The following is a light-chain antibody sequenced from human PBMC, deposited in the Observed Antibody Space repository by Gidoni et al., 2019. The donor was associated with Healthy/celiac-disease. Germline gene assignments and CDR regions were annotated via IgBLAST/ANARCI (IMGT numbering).Light chain of an antibody. CDR3: QQSYSTPRT. V-gene: IGKV1-39*01. J-gene: IGKJ1*01. CDR1: KSISSY. Sequence: DIPMSKPPSSLSASAGDKVTITCRASKSISSYLNWYQQKPGKAPKLLIYAASSLQSGVPERFSGSGSGTDFTLTISSLQPEDFATYYCQQSYSTPRTFGQGTKVEIK. CDR2: AAS.